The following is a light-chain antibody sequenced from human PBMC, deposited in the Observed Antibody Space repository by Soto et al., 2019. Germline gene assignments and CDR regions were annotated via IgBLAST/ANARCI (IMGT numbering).Light chain of an antibody. J-gene: IGKJ1*01. Sequence: DIQMTQSPSTLSASVGDRVTITCRASQSINIWLAWYQQKPGKAPNLLIYKASYLQSGVPSRFSGSGSGAEFTLTIDSLQPDDFATYYCQQYNSYSWTFGQGTKVDIK. CDR1: QSINIW. V-gene: IGKV1-5*03. CDR2: KAS. CDR3: QQYNSYSWT.